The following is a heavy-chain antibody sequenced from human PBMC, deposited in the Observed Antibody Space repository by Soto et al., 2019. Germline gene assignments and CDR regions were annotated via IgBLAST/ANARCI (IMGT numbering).Heavy chain of an antibody. Sequence: QVQLVQSGAEVKKPGSSVKVSCKASGGTFSSYAISWVRQAPGQGLEWMGGIIPIFGTANYAQKFQGRVTIPADESTSKAYMDLRSLRSEATAVYYCASPARAAAGRLDYYYGMDVWGQGTTVTVSS. D-gene: IGHD6-13*01. CDR1: GGTFSSYA. V-gene: IGHV1-69*01. J-gene: IGHJ6*02. CDR2: IIPIFGTA. CDR3: ASPARAAAGRLDYYYGMDV.